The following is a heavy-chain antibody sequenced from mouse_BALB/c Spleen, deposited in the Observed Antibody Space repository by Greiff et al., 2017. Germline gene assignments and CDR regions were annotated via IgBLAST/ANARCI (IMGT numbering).Heavy chain of an antibody. CDR3: AREQYGYDGREFAY. CDR1: GFAFSSYD. Sequence: EVHLVESGGGLVKPGGSLKLSCAASGFAFSSYDMSWVRQTPEKRLEWVAYISSGGGSTYYPDTVKGRFTISRDNAKNTLYLQMSSLKSEDTAMYYCAREQYGYDGREFAYWGQGTLVTVSA. D-gene: IGHD2-2*01. V-gene: IGHV5-12-1*01. J-gene: IGHJ3*01. CDR2: ISSGGGST.